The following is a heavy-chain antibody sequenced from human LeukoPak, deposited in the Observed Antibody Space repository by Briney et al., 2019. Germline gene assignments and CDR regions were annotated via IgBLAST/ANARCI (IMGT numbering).Heavy chain of an antibody. J-gene: IGHJ3*02. CDR2: IGGGDT. Sequence: PGGSLRLSCTASGFPFHTYAMHWVRQAPGEGLEWVSGIGGGDTYFADSLRGRFTISREDSKKMVHLEMNVLRAEDTAIYYCAKDMISFNGEYDAFDIWGRGTMVTV. D-gene: IGHD3-10*01. CDR3: AKDMISFNGEYDAFDI. CDR1: GFPFHTYA. V-gene: IGHV3-23*01.